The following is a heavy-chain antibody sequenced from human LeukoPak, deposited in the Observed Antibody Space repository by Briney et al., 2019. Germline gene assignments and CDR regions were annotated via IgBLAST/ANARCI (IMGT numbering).Heavy chain of an antibody. J-gene: IGHJ4*02. V-gene: IGHV3-48*03. Sequence: GGSLRLSCAAFGFTFSSYEMNWVRQAPGKGLEWVSYISSSGSTIYYADSVKGRFTISRDNAKNSLYLQMNSLRAEDTAVYYCARQTAIAPFDYWGQGTLVTVSS. CDR1: GFTFSSYE. CDR2: ISSSGSTI. CDR3: ARQTAIAPFDY. D-gene: IGHD5-18*01.